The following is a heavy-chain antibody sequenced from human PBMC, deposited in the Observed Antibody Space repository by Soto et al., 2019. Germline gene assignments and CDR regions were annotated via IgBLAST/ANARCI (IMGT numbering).Heavy chain of an antibody. D-gene: IGHD2-15*01. CDR1: GYTFTSYG. Sequence: SVKVSFKASGYTFTSYGISWVRQAPGQGLEWMGWISAYNGNTNYAQKLQGRVTMTTDTSTSTAYMELRSLRSDDTAVYYCARDLYCSGGSCYSTKVFDYWGQGTLVTVSS. J-gene: IGHJ4*02. CDR2: ISAYNGNT. CDR3: ARDLYCSGGSCYSTKVFDY. V-gene: IGHV1-18*01.